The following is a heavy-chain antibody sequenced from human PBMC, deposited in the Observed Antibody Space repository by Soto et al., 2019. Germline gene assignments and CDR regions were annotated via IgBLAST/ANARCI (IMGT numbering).Heavy chain of an antibody. Sequence: SETLSLTCTVSGGSISSYYWSWIRQPPGKGLEWIGYIYYSGSTNYNPSLKSQVTISVDTSKNQFSLKLNSVTAADTAVYYCARSGGSLGYWGQGTLVTVSS. D-gene: IGHD2-15*01. CDR1: GGSISSYY. V-gene: IGHV4-59*01. CDR3: ARSGGSLGY. CDR2: IYYSGST. J-gene: IGHJ4*02.